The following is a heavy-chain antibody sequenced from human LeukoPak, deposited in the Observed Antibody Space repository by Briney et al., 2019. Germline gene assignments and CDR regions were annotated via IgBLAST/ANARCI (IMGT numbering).Heavy chain of an antibody. CDR1: GFTFSDYY. V-gene: IGHV3-11*05. CDR2: ISSSSSYT. J-gene: IGHJ5*02. D-gene: IGHD3-9*01. CDR3: ARGYFDRGAFDP. Sequence: PGGSLRPSCAASGFTFSDYYMSWIRQAPGKGLEWVSYISSSSSYTNYADSVKGRFTISRDNAKNSLYLQMNSLRAEDTAVYYCARGYFDRGAFDPWGQGTLVTVSS.